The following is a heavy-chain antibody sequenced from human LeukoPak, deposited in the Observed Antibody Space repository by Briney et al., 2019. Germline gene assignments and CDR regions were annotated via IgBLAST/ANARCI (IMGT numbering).Heavy chain of an antibody. J-gene: IGHJ6*03. CDR1: GFTFDDYA. CDR3: AKDYFGSDYYYYMDV. D-gene: IGHD3-10*01. V-gene: IGHV3-9*01. CDR2: ISWNSGRI. Sequence: PGGSLRLSCAASGFTFDDYAMHWVRQAPGKGLEWVSGISWNSGRIGYADSVKGRFTISRDNAKNSLYLQMNSLRAEDTALYYCAKDYFGSDYYYYMDVWGKGTTVTISS.